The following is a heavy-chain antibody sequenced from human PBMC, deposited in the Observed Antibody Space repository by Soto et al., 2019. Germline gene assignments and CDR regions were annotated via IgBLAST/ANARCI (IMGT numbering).Heavy chain of an antibody. D-gene: IGHD7-27*01. J-gene: IGHJ3*02. CDR3: ARTGVDDAFDI. V-gene: IGHV1-8*01. Sequence: ASVKVSCKASGYALASYDIKWVRQATGQGLEWMGWMNPNSSNTGYAQKFRGRVTMTRNTSISTAYMELSSLRSEDTAVYYCARTGVDDAFDIWGQGTMVTVSS. CDR2: MNPNSSNT. CDR1: GYALASYD.